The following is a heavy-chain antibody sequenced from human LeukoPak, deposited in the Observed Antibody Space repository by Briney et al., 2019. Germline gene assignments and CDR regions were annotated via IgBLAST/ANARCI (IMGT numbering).Heavy chain of an antibody. Sequence: SQTLSLTCTVSGCSISSGGYYWSWIRQHPGKGLEWIGYIYYSGSTYYNPSLKSRVTISVDTSKNQFSLKLSSVTAADTAVYSCASGPRNWFDPWGQGTLVTVSS. V-gene: IGHV4-31*03. CDR2: IYYSGST. CDR3: ASGPRNWFDP. J-gene: IGHJ5*02. CDR1: GCSISSGGYY.